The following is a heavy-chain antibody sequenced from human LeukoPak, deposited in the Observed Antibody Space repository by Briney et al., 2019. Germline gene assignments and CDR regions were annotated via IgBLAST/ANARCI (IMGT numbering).Heavy chain of an antibody. CDR2: ITGSGGST. J-gene: IGHJ5*02. CDR3: ARVETGDLGFDP. Sequence: GGSLRLSCAASGFTFSIYAMSWVRQAPGKGLEWVSTITGSGGSTYYADSVKGRFTISRDNSKNTLYLQMNSLRAEDTAVYYCARVETGDLGFDPWGQGTLVTVSS. V-gene: IGHV3-23*01. CDR1: GFTFSIYA. D-gene: IGHD7-27*01.